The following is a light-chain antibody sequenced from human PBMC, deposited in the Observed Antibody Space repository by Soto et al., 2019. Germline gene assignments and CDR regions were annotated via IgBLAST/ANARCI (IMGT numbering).Light chain of an antibody. J-gene: IGKJ5*01. Sequence: EIVMTQSPATLSVSPGERATLSCRASQSVSSNVAWYQQIPGQTPRLLIYGASTRATGIPARFSGSGSGRDFTLTISRLEPEDSAVYYCQQFDDSVTFGQGTRLEIK. CDR2: GAS. CDR1: QSVSSN. V-gene: IGKV3-15*01. CDR3: QQFDDSVT.